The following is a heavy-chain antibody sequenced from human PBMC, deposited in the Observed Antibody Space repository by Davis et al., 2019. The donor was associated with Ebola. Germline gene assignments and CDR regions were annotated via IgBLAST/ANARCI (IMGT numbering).Heavy chain of an antibody. CDR3: ASSVVPAANPYYYGMDV. D-gene: IGHD2-2*01. CDR2: IIPILGIA. Sequence: AASVKVSCKASGGTFSSYAISWVRQAPGQGLEWMGRIIPILGIANYAQKFQGRVTMTRDTSTSTVYMELSSLRSEDTAVYYCASSVVPAANPYYYGMDVWGQGTTVTVSS. CDR1: GGTFSSYA. V-gene: IGHV1-69*04. J-gene: IGHJ6*02.